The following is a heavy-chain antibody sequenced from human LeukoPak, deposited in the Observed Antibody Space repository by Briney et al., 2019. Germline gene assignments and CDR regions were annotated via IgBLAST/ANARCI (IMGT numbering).Heavy chain of an antibody. CDR1: GGSISSGGYF. D-gene: IGHD2-2*02. CDR3: ATYCSHTSCHTGGGFQH. Sequence: SQTLSLTCTVSGGSISSGGYFWSWIRQPAGKGLEWIGRIYTSGGTNYNPSLNSRVTVSIDTSTNQFSLRLTSVTAADAAVYYCATYCSHTSCHTGGGFQHWGQGTLVTVSS. V-gene: IGHV4-61*02. CDR2: IYTSGGT. J-gene: IGHJ1*01.